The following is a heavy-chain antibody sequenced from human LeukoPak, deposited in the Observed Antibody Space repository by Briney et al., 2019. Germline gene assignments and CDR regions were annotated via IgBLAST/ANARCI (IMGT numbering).Heavy chain of an antibody. D-gene: IGHD3-10*01. V-gene: IGHV3-23*01. J-gene: IGHJ4*02. CDR2: ISGSGGST. Sequence: GGSLRLSCAASGFTFSSYAMSWVRQAPGEGLEWVSAISGSGGSTYYADSVKGRFTVSRDNSKNTLYLQMNSLRAEDTAVYYCAKGPLYGSGTDYWGQGTLVTVSS. CDR3: AKGPLYGSGTDY. CDR1: GFTFSSYA.